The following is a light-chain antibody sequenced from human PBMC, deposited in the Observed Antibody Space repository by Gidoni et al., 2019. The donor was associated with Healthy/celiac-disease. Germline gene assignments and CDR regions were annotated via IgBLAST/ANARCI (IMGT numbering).Light chain of an antibody. V-gene: IGKV3-20*01. CDR1: QSVSSSY. CDR2: GAS. CDR3: QQYGSSIT. J-gene: IGKJ5*01. Sequence: EIVLTQSPGTLSLSPGERATLSCRASQSVSSSYLAWYQQKPGQAPRLLIYGASSRATGIPARFSGSGSGTDFTLTISRLEPEDFAVYYRQQYGSSITFGQGTRLEIK.